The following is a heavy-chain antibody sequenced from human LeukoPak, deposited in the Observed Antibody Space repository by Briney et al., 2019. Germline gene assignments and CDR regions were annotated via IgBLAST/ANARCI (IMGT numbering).Heavy chain of an antibody. CDR2: ISSSGSTI. D-gene: IGHD6-13*01. CDR3: ATGYSSSWSYYFDY. V-gene: IGHV3-11*04. J-gene: IGHJ4*02. CDR1: GFTFSDYY. Sequence: GGSLRLSCAASGFTFSDYYMSRIRQAPGKGLEWVSYISSSGSTIYYADSVKGRFTISRDNAKNSLYLQMNSLRAEDTAVYYCATGYSSSWSYYFDYWGQGTLVTVSS.